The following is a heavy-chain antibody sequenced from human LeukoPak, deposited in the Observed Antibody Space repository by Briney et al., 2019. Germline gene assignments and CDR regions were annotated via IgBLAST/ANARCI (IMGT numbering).Heavy chain of an antibody. CDR1: GFTSSGSA. D-gene: IGHD1-26*01. V-gene: IGHV3-73*01. CDR3: TRDSGTYSWFDP. CDR2: IDKKDKGYATAT. Sequence: GGSLRLSCAASGFTSSGSAIHWVRQSSGKGLEWVGQIDKKDKGYATATAYAASVKGRFTISRDDSINTAYLQMKSLKTEDTALYYCTRDSGTYSWFDPWGQGTLVTVSS. J-gene: IGHJ5*02.